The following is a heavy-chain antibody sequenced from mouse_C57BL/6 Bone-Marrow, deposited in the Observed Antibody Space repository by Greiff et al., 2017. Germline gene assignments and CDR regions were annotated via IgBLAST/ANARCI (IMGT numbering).Heavy chain of an antibody. CDR1: YTFSRRVH. J-gene: IGHJ1*03. CDR2: GQGLEWIG. V-gene: IGHV1-87*01. CDR3: SEDSAVYYCAWGLLWLRRDWYFDV. D-gene: IGHD2-2*01. Sequence: VQVVESGPELARPWASVKISCQAFYTFSRRVHFAIRDTNYWMQWVKQRPGQGLEWIGAIYPGNGDTSYNQKFKGKATLTADKSSSTAYMQLSSLTSEDSAVYYCAWGLLWLRRDWYFDVWGTGTTVTVSS.